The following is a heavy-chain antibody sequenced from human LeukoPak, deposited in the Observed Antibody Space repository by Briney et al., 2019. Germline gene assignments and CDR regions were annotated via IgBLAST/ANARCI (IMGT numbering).Heavy chain of an antibody. D-gene: IGHD5-12*01. Sequence: SETLSLTCTVSGGSISSSSYYWGWIRQPPGKGLEWIGSIYYSGSTNYNPSLKSRVTMSVDTSKNQFSLKLSSVTAADTAVYYCARVFGGYSGYDPPHWYFDLWGRGTLVTVSS. CDR3: ARVFGGYSGYDPPHWYFDL. CDR1: GGSISSSSYY. J-gene: IGHJ2*01. V-gene: IGHV4-39*07. CDR2: IYYSGST.